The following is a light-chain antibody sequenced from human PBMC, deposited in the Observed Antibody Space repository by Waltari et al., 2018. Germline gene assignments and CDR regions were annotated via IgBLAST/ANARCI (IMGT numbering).Light chain of an antibody. V-gene: IGKV1-12*01. Sequence: DIQMTQSPSSASASVGDRVTIACRASQSISTWLAWYQQKPGKAPKLLIYSASSLQSGAPSRFSGSGSGTDVTLTISSLQPEDSAIYFCQQAGSLPGFGPGTKLDIK. CDR3: QQAGSLPG. CDR2: SAS. CDR1: QSISTW. J-gene: IGKJ3*01.